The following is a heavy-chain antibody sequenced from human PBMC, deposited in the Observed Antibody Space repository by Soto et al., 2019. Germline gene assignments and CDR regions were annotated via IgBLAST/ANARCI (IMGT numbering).Heavy chain of an antibody. CDR1: GYTFTSYA. CDR3: ARGLRSVGDDAFDI. V-gene: IGHV1-3*01. Sequence: ASVKVSCKASGYTFTSYAMHWVRQAPGQRLEWMGWINAGNGNTKYSQKFQGRVTITRDTSASTAYMELSSLRSEDTAVYYCARGLRSVGDDAFDIWGQGTMVTVSS. J-gene: IGHJ3*02. D-gene: IGHD3-16*01. CDR2: INAGNGNT.